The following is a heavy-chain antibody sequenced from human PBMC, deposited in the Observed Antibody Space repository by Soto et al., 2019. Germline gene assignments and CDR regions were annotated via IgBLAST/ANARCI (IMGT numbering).Heavy chain of an antibody. D-gene: IGHD1-20*01. CDR2: IYWDDGK. V-gene: IGHV2-5*02. CDR1: GFSLTSAGGS. Sequence: QITLKESGPTLVKPTQPLTLTCTFSGFSLTSAGGSVAWIRQPAGKALEWLAVIYWDDGKLYNPSLKSRLTITKDTSKNHVVLTLTNLDPVDTATYFCARSPYIWNDDGKSNWFDPWGQGTLVTVSS. CDR3: ARSPYIWNDDGKSNWFDP. J-gene: IGHJ5*02.